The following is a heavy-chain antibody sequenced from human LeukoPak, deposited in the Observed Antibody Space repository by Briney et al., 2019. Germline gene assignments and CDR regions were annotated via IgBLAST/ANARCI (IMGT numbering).Heavy chain of an antibody. CDR2: INSDGSST. CDR3: ANPPLRYFDWLFFDYYYYGMDV. J-gene: IGHJ6*04. CDR1: GFTFSSYW. V-gene: IGHV3-74*01. Sequence: PGGSLRLSCAASGFTFSSYWMHWVRQAPGKGLVWVSRINSDGSSTSYADSVKGRFTISRDNAKNTLYMQMNSLRAEDTAVYYCANPPLRYFDWLFFDYYYYGMDVWGKGTTVTVSS. D-gene: IGHD3-9*01.